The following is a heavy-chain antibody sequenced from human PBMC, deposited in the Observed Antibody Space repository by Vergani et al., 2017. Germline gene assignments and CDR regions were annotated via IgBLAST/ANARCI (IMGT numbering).Heavy chain of an antibody. CDR1: GYSFTSHD. V-gene: IGHV1-8*01. D-gene: IGHD4-11*01. J-gene: IGHJ5*02. CDR3: ARDYSNNNYFDP. Sequence: QLHLLHSWAEVKKPGASVKVSCEASGYSFTSHDIYWVRQAPGQGLEWMGWMSPDSGNRGFAQNFQGRISMTRNTSINTAYMELSSLTSEDTAIYYCARDYSNNNYFDPWGQGTLVTVSS. CDR2: MSPDSGNR.